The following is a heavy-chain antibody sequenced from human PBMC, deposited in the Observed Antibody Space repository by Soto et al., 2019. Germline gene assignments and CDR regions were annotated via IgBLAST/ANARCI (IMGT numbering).Heavy chain of an antibody. J-gene: IGHJ4*02. D-gene: IGHD5-18*01. Sequence: GGSLRLSCAVSGFTFNSNDMTWVRQAPGKGLEWVSTISSSGAFTYHADSVRGRLTISRDNSKNTVYLQMNSLRAEDTAVYYCASNSYGYTFYDYWGQGTLVTVSS. V-gene: IGHV3-23*01. CDR1: GFTFNSND. CDR2: ISSSGAFT. CDR3: ASNSYGYTFYDY.